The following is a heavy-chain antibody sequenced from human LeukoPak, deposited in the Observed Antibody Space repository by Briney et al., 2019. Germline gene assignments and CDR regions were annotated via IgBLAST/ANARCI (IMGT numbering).Heavy chain of an antibody. V-gene: IGHV3-74*01. CDR3: VREMTTLTKYAFDI. Sequence: GGSLRLSCTASGFTFSTYWMHWVRQAPGKGLVWVSHINSDGSTRGYADSVKGRFTISRDNARNTLYLQMNSLRAEDTAVYYCVREMTTLTKYAFDIWGQGTMVTVFS. D-gene: IGHD4-17*01. CDR2: INSDGSTR. J-gene: IGHJ3*02. CDR1: GFTFSTYW.